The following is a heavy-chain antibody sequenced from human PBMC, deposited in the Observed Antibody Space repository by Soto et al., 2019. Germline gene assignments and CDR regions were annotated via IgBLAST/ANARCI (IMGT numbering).Heavy chain of an antibody. CDR2: ISDSGGST. CDR3: AKKGAQGVITAYYFDY. J-gene: IGHJ4*02. D-gene: IGHD3-10*01. CDR1: GFIFSNYA. V-gene: IGHV3-23*01. Sequence: EVQLLESGGGLVQPGGSLRLSCAASGFIFSNYAMSWVRQAPGEGLEWVSSISDSGGSTYYAASVKGRFTISRDNSKNTLYLQVNSLRAEDTAVYYCAKKGAQGVITAYYFDYWGQGTLVTVSS.